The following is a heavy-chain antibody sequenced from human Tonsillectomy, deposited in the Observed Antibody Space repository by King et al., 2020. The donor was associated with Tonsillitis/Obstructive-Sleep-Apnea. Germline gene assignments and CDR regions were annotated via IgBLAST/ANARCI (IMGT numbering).Heavy chain of an antibody. V-gene: IGHV3-30*18. J-gene: IGHJ3*02. Sequence: VQLVESGGGVVQPGRSLRLSCAASGFTYSSYGMEWVRQAPGKGLEWVAVISYDGSNKYYSDSVKGRFTISRDNSKNMLYLQMNSLRPEDTAVYYCAKDQFGGTDADHAFDIWGQGTMVTVSS. CDR2: ISYDGSNK. CDR3: AKDQFGGTDADHAFDI. CDR1: GFTYSSYG. D-gene: IGHD4-23*01.